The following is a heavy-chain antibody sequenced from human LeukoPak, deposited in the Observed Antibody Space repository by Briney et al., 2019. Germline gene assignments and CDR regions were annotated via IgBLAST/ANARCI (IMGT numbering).Heavy chain of an antibody. J-gene: IGHJ5*02. CDR1: GYSISSGYY. CDR2: IYHSGTT. Sequence: PSETLSLTCTVSGYSISSGYYWGWIRQPPGKGLEWIGTIYHSGTTYYNPSLKSRVTMSVDTSKNQFSLRLRSVTAADTAVYYCARGQARLAWFDPWGQGTLVTVSS. V-gene: IGHV4-38-2*02. CDR3: ARGQARLAWFDP. D-gene: IGHD6-19*01.